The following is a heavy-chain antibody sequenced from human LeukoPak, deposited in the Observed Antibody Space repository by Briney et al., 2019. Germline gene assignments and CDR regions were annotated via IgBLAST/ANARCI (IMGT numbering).Heavy chain of an antibody. J-gene: IGHJ5*02. V-gene: IGHV4-39*07. CDR2: IYPSGST. Sequence: ASESLSLTCTVSGGSISSSSYYWGWLRPPPGKGLEWIVSIYPSGSTYYDPSLKSRVTTSVDASKNQSSLKLTSVTAADTAVYYCAGAYRSSWYSNWFDPWGQGTLVTVSS. D-gene: IGHD6-13*01. CDR3: AGAYRSSWYSNWFDP. CDR1: GGSISSSSYY.